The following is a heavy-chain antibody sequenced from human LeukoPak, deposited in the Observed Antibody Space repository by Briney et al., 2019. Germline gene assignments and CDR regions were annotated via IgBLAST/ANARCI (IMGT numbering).Heavy chain of an antibody. J-gene: IGHJ6*03. Sequence: GASLQISCKASGYRFTTYWIGWVRPMTGKGLEWMGIIYPGDSDTRYSPSFQGQVTFSADMSISTAYLQWSSLKASDTAMYYCARQAYYGSGSYYNKNYYYYMDVWGKGTTVTVSS. CDR1: GYRFTTYW. CDR2: IYPGDSDT. V-gene: IGHV5-51*01. D-gene: IGHD3-10*01. CDR3: ARQAYYGSGSYYNKNYYYYMDV.